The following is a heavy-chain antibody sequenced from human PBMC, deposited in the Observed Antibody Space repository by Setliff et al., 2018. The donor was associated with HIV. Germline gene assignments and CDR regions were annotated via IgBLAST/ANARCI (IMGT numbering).Heavy chain of an antibody. V-gene: IGHV4-59*01. Sequence: SETLSLTCSVSGGSFSGYYWSWIRQPPGKGLEWIGYIYIYNSGSTNYNPSLTSRVTISADTSRNQFSLKLTSVTAADTAIYYCARGVNFDYGGQGTQVTVSS. CDR1: GGSFSGYY. J-gene: IGHJ4*02. D-gene: IGHD3-3*01. CDR3: ARGVNFDY. CDR2: IYIYNSGST.